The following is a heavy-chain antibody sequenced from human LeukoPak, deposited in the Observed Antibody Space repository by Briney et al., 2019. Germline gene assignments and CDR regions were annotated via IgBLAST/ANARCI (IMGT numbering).Heavy chain of an antibody. Sequence: SETLSLTCTVSGGSISSYYWSWIRQPPGMGLEWIGYIYYSGSTNYNPSLKSRVTISVDTSKNQFSLKLSPVTAADTAVYYCARLSRPLYYYGSGSYFHDAFDIWGQGTMVTVSS. CDR2: IYYSGST. CDR3: ARLSRPLYYYGSGSYFHDAFDI. V-gene: IGHV4-59*08. D-gene: IGHD3-10*01. CDR1: GGSISSYY. J-gene: IGHJ3*02.